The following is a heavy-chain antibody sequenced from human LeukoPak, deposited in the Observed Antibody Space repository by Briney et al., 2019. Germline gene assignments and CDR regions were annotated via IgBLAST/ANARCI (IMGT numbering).Heavy chain of an antibody. CDR3: ARRGPSSWEIGDWFDP. CDR1: RGSITSHY. J-gene: IGHJ5*02. CDR2: IYYTGST. Sequence: SETLSLTCTVSRGSITSHYWTWIRQPPGKGLEWIGYIYYTGSTNYNPSLKSRVTISVDTSKNQFSLKLNSVTAADTAVYYCARRGPSSWEIGDWFDPWGQGTLVTVSS. D-gene: IGHD1-26*01. V-gene: IGHV4-59*08.